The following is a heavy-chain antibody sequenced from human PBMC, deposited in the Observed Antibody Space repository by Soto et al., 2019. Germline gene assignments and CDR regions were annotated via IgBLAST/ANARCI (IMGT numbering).Heavy chain of an antibody. J-gene: IGHJ3*02. CDR1: GGSIRTGDYY. D-gene: IGHD6-19*01. CDR3: ARVFGSTDQDSSGYSLKDVFDI. CDR2: MHSRGRT. V-gene: IGHV4-30-4*01. Sequence: QVQLQESGPGLVKPSQTLSLTCTVSGGSIRTGDYYWTWIRQPPRKGREWIGYMHSRGRTYYNPSLKSRLNEAIHTNNVDFFKDRISMTADDAAVSLYARVFGSTDQDSSGYSLKDVFDIWGQGTMVTVSS.